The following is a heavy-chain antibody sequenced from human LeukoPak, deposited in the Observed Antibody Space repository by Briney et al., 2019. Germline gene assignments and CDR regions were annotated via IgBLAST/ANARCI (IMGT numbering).Heavy chain of an antibody. CDR3: ARLGSYHDF. D-gene: IGHD1-26*01. J-gene: IGHJ4*02. CDR1: GASISHYY. Sequence: SETLSLTCTVSGASISHYYWSWIRQTPEKGPEWMGHIHTSGGSSPYPSLKSRLTMSIETSRNQFSLKLTSVTAADTAVYFCARLGSYHDFWGQGALVTASS. CDR2: IHTSGGS. V-gene: IGHV4-4*09.